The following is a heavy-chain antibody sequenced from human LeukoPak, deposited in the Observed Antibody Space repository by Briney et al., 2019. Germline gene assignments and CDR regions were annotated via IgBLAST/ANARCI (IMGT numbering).Heavy chain of an antibody. V-gene: IGHV1-8*03. CDR1: GYTFTSYD. CDR3: ARGLSGVYYYYYMDV. D-gene: IGHD3-10*01. Sequence: ASVKVSCKASGYTFTSYDINWVRQATGQGLEWMGWMNPNSGNTGYAQKFQGRVTITRNNSISTASMELSSLRSEDTAVYYCARGLSGVYYYYYMDVWGKGTTVTVSS. J-gene: IGHJ6*03. CDR2: MNPNSGNT.